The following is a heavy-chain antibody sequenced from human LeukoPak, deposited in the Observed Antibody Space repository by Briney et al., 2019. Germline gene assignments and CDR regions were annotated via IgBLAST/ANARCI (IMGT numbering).Heavy chain of an antibody. CDR2: IYHSGST. D-gene: IGHD4-11*01. CDR1: GFSISSGYY. Sequence: PSETLSLTCTVSGFSISSGYYWGWIRQPPGKGLKWIGSIYHSGSTYCNPSLKSRVTISVDTSKNQFSLRLNSVTAADTAVYYCARITVTDCFDYWGQGTLVTVSS. J-gene: IGHJ4*02. CDR3: ARITVTDCFDY. V-gene: IGHV4-38-2*02.